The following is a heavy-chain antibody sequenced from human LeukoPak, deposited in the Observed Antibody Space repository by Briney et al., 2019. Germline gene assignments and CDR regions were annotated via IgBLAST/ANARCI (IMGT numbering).Heavy chain of an antibody. CDR1: GGSISSYY. Sequence: ASETLSLTCTVSGGSISSYYWSWIRQPPGKGLEWIGYIYYSGSTYYNPSLKSGVTISVDTSKNQFSLKLSSVTAADTAVYYCARDTILRSYYYYGMDVWGQGTTVTVSS. CDR2: IYYSGST. D-gene: IGHD3-16*01. V-gene: IGHV4-59*12. J-gene: IGHJ6*02. CDR3: ARDTILRSYYYYGMDV.